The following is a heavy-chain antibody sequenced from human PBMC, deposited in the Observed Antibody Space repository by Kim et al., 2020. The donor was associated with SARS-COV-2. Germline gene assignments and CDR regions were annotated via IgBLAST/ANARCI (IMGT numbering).Heavy chain of an antibody. J-gene: IGHJ4*02. CDR2: MNPKSGDT. CDR3: AREIVTRPDNVRADDY. Sequence: ASVKVSCKASGYTFISYDINWVRQAPGQGLEWMGWMNPKSGDTGYAQNFQGRVTMTRDTSMDTAYMELTSLRSEDTAIYFCAREIVTRPDNVRADDYWGQGTLVTVSS. D-gene: IGHD4-4*01. V-gene: IGHV1-8*01. CDR1: GYTFISYD.